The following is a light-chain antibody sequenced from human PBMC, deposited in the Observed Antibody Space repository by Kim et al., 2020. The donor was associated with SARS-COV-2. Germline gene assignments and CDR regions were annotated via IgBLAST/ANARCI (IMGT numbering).Light chain of an antibody. CDR1: SRDVGGYNY. CDR2: DVS. Sequence: GHSTTISCTGTSRDVGGYNYVSWYQQHPGKAPKLMIYDVSNRPSGVSNRFSGSKSGNTASLTISGLQAEDEADYYCSSYTSSSTWVFGGGTQLTVL. J-gene: IGLJ3*02. V-gene: IGLV2-14*03. CDR3: SSYTSSSTWV.